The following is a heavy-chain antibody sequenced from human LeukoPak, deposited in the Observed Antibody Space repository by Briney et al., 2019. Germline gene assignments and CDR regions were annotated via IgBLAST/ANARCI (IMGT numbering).Heavy chain of an antibody. CDR2: FSDSGFST. V-gene: IGHV3-48*04. D-gene: IGHD5-18*01. CDR3: ARVAWIQLLDYYYGMDV. J-gene: IGHJ6*02. Sequence: PGGSLRLPCAASGFTFTTSAMTWVRQAPGKGLEGVSYFSDSGFSTYYADSVKCRFTISRDNAKNSLYLQMNSLRAEDTAVYYCARVAWIQLLDYYYGMDVWGQGTTVTVSS. CDR1: GFTFTTSA.